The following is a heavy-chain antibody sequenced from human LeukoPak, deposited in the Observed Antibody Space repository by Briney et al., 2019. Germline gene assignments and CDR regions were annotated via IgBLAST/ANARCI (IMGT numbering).Heavy chain of an antibody. J-gene: IGHJ4*02. Sequence: PGGSLRLSCAASGFTFSSYAMHWVRQAPGKGLEWVAVISYDGSNKYYADSVKGRFTISRDNSKNTLYLQMNCLRAEDTAVYYCARDGAVVTMVRGVSKFDYWGQGTLVTVSS. CDR1: GFTFSSYA. CDR2: ISYDGSNK. CDR3: ARDGAVVTMVRGVSKFDY. V-gene: IGHV3-30-3*01. D-gene: IGHD3-10*01.